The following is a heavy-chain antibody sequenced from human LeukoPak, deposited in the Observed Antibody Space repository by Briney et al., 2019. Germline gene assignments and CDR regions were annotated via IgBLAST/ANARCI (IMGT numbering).Heavy chain of an antibody. Sequence: PSETLSLTCTVSGGSISSSSYYWGWIRQPPGKGLEGIGSIYDSGNTYYNPSLKSRVTISVDTSKNQFSLKLSSVTAADTAVYYCARPRQGDYYFDYWGQGTPVTGSS. CDR1: GGSISSSSYY. J-gene: IGHJ4*02. V-gene: IGHV4-39*01. CDR3: ARPRQGDYYFDY. CDR2: IYDSGNT. D-gene: IGHD2-21*02.